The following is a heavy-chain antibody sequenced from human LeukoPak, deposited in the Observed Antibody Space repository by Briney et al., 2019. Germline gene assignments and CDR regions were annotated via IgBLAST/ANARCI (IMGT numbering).Heavy chain of an antibody. J-gene: IGHJ3*02. CDR2: IRQDGGQT. CDR3: ARDKHNPGSAFDI. D-gene: IGHD5-24*01. V-gene: IGHV3-7*01. CDR1: GFTISSYW. Sequence: GGSLRLSCAASGFTISSYWMSWFRQAPGKGLEWVANIRQDGGQTYHVDSVKGRFTISRDNAKNSLYLQVNSLRAEDTAVYYCARDKHNPGSAFDIWGQGTMLTVSS.